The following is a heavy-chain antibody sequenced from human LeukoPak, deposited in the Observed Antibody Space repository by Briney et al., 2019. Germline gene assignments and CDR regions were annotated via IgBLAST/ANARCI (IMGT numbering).Heavy chain of an antibody. CDR1: GFTFDDYA. V-gene: IGHV3-43*02. J-gene: IGHJ4*02. CDR2: ISGYGGST. Sequence: PGGSLRLSCAASGFTFDDYAMHWVRQAPGKGLEWVSLISGYGGSTYYVDSVKARFTISRDNSKNSLYLQVNSLRTEDTAVYYCARGEGTSFDNWGQGTLVTVSS. D-gene: IGHD3/OR15-3a*01. CDR3: ARGEGTSFDN.